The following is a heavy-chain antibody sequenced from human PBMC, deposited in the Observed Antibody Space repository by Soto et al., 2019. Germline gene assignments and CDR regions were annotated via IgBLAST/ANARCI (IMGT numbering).Heavy chain of an antibody. V-gene: IGHV4-31*03. CDR1: GGSISSGDYY. CDR3: ARLSSIDSSGYYLDY. J-gene: IGHJ4*02. CDR2: IYYSGST. D-gene: IGHD3-22*01. Sequence: SETLSLTCTVSGGSISSGDYYWSWIRQHPGKGLEWIGYIYYSGSTHCSSSLKSRVTMSIDTSKNQFPLKLTSVTAADTAVYYCARLSSIDSSGYYLDYWGQGTLVTVSS.